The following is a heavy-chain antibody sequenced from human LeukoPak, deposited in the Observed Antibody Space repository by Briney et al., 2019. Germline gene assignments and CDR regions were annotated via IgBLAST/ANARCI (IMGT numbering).Heavy chain of an antibody. J-gene: IGHJ4*02. CDR3: ARDRGSGSYEGYYFDY. V-gene: IGHV3-23*01. Sequence: GGSLRLSCAASGFTFSSYAMSWVRQAPGKGLEWVSAISGSGGSTYYADYVKGRFTISRDNSKNTLYLQINSLRAEDTAVYYCARDRGSGSYEGYYFDYWGQGTLVTVSS. CDR1: GFTFSSYA. D-gene: IGHD3-10*01. CDR2: ISGSGGST.